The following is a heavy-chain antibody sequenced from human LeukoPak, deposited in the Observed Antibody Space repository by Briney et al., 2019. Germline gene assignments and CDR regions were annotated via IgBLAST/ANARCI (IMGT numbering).Heavy chain of an antibody. J-gene: IGHJ4*02. CDR1: GFTFSRSW. CDR3: TTSHRFWGRSDS. D-gene: IGHD3-16*01. Sequence: PGGSLRLSCAASGFTFSRSWMTWVRQAPGKGLEWVANINEDESQKYYVDSVKGRFSIFRDNAKTSLCLQMDSLRADDTAVYYCTTSHRFWGRSDSWGQGTLVTVSS. CDR2: INEDESQK. V-gene: IGHV3-7*01.